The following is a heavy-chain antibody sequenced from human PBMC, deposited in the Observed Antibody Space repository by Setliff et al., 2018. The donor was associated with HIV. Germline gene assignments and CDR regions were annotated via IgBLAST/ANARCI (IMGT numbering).Heavy chain of an antibody. V-gene: IGHV3-74*01. Sequence: PGGSLRLSCAASGFTFSSYWMHWVRQAPGKGLVWVSRINSDGSSTSYADSVKGRFTIPRDNAKNTLYLQMNSLRAEDTAVYYCARGKIVVVPAAMRPFDYWGQGTLVTVS. CDR1: GFTFSSYW. D-gene: IGHD2-2*01. J-gene: IGHJ4*02. CDR3: ARGKIVVVPAAMRPFDY. CDR2: INSDGSST.